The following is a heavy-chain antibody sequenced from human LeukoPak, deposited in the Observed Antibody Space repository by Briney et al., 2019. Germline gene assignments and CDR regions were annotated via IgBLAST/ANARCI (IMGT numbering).Heavy chain of an antibody. J-gene: IGHJ4*02. Sequence: SETLSLTCIVSGGSISSSSYYWGWTRQPPGKGLEWIGSIYYGGRTYYNPSLKSRVTTSVDTSNNQFSLKVTSVTAADTAVYYCARHGTIGSTGGLYYFDYWGQGTLVTVSS. CDR2: IYYGGRT. CDR3: ARHGTIGSTGGLYYFDY. CDR1: GGSISSSSYY. V-gene: IGHV4-39*01. D-gene: IGHD1/OR15-1a*01.